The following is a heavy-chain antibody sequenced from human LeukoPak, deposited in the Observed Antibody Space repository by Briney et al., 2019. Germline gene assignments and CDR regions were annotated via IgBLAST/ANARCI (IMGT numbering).Heavy chain of an antibody. V-gene: IGHV3-53*01. CDR3: ARDMRRSTYWFFDL. J-gene: IGHJ2*01. D-gene: IGHD2-2*01. CDR2: IYSGGST. CDR1: GFTVSSNY. Sequence: GGSLRLSCAASGFTVSSNYISWVRQAPGKGLEWVSVIYSGGSTYYADSVKGRFTISRDNSKNTLYLQMNSLRAGDTAVYYCARDMRRSTYWFFDLWGRGTLVTVSS.